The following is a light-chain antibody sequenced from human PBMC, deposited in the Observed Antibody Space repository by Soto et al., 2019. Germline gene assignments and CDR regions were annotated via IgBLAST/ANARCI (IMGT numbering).Light chain of an antibody. V-gene: IGLV1-44*01. Sequence: QPVLTQPPSASGTPGQRVTISCSGSSSNIGSNTVNWYQQLPGTAPKLLIYSNNQRPSGVPDRFSGSKSGTSASLAISGRQSEDEADYYCAAWDDSLNGVVFGGGTKLTVL. CDR3: AAWDDSLNGVV. CDR2: SNN. CDR1: SSNIGSNT. J-gene: IGLJ2*01.